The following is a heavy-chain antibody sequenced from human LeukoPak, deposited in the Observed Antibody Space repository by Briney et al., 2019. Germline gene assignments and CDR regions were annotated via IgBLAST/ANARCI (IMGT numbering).Heavy chain of an antibody. J-gene: IGHJ6*02. CDR2: INHSGST. Sequence: SETLSLTCAVYGGSFSGYYWSWIRQPPGKGLEWIGEINHSGSTNYNPSLKSRVTISVDTSKNQFSLKLSSVTAADTAVYYCARDNLLITIFGVVVGRGMDVWGQGTTVTVSS. D-gene: IGHD3-3*01. V-gene: IGHV4-34*01. CDR3: ARDNLLITIFGVVVGRGMDV. CDR1: GGSFSGYY.